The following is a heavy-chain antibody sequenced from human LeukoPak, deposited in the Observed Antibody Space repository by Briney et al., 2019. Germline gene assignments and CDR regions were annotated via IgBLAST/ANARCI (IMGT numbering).Heavy chain of an antibody. J-gene: IGHJ6*02. Sequence: PGRSLRLSCAASGFTFSSYAMHWVRQAPGKGLEWVAVISYDGSNKYYADSVKGRFTISRDNSKNTLYLQMNSLRAEDTAVYYCAGGPDYGDSVGYYYYYGMDVWGQGTTVTVSS. V-gene: IGHV3-30-3*01. CDR2: ISYDGSNK. CDR3: AGGPDYGDSVGYYYYYGMDV. CDR1: GFTFSSYA. D-gene: IGHD4-17*01.